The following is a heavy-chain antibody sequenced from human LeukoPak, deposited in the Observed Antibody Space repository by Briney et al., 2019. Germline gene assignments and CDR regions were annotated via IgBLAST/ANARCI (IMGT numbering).Heavy chain of an antibody. CDR2: ISAYNGNT. D-gene: IGHD6-13*01. CDR3: ASCQSSSWSEGAFDI. V-gene: IGHV1-18*01. CDR1: GYTFTSYG. Sequence: GASVKVSCKASGYTFTSYGISWVRQAPGQGLEWMGWISAYNGNTNYAQKLQGRVTMTTDTSTSTAYMELRSLRSDDTAVYYCASCQSSSWSEGAFDIWGQGTMVTVSS. J-gene: IGHJ3*02.